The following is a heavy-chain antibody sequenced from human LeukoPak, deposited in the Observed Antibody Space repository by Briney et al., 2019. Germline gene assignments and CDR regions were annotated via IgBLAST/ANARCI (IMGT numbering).Heavy chain of an antibody. D-gene: IGHD6-13*01. CDR1: GYTFTDYY. CDR2: INPNSGGT. J-gene: IGHJ4*02. Sequence: GASVKVSCKASGYTFTDYYMHWVRQAPGQGLEWMGWINPNSGGTNYAQKFQGRVTKTRDTSISTAYMELSRLRSDDTAVFYCAREEVIAAAGPTLDYWGQGALVTVSS. CDR3: AREEVIAAAGPTLDY. V-gene: IGHV1-2*02.